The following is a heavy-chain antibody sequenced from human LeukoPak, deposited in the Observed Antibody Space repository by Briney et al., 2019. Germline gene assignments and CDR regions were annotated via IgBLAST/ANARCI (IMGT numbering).Heavy chain of an antibody. Sequence: GGSLRLSCAASGFTFDDYAMHWVRQAPGKGLEWVSGISWNSGSIGYADSVKGRFTISRDNAKNSLYLQMNSPRAEDTALYYCAKSYYYYYMDVWGKGTTVTVSS. V-gene: IGHV3-9*01. CDR3: AKSYYYYYMDV. J-gene: IGHJ6*03. CDR1: GFTFDDYA. CDR2: ISWNSGSI.